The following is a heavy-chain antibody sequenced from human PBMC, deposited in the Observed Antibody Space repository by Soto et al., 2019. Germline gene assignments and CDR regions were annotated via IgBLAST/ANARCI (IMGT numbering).Heavy chain of an antibody. D-gene: IGHD6-13*01. CDR3: ASEIAAAATEVAY. CDR1: GFTFDDYA. J-gene: IGHJ4*02. Sequence: EVQLVESGGGLVQPGRSLRLSCAASGFTFDDYAMHWVRQAPGKGLEWVSGISWNSGSIGYADSVKGRFTISRDNAKNSLYLQMNSLRAEDTALYYCASEIAAAATEVAYWGQGTLVTVSS. CDR2: ISWNSGSI. V-gene: IGHV3-9*01.